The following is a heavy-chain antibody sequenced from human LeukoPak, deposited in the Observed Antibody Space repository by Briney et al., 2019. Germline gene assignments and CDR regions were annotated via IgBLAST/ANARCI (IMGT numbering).Heavy chain of an antibody. Sequence: SEALSLTCAVYGGSFSGYYWSWIRQPPGKGLEWIGEINHSGSTNYNPSLKSRVTISVDTSKSQFSLRLSSVTAADTAVYYCARGRYASDYWGQGTLVTVSS. CDR2: INHSGST. J-gene: IGHJ4*02. CDR1: GGSFSGYY. V-gene: IGHV4-34*01. D-gene: IGHD5-12*01. CDR3: ARGRYASDY.